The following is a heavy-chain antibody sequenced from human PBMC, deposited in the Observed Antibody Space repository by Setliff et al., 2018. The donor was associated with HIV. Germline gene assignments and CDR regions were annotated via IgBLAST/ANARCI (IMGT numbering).Heavy chain of an antibody. CDR3: ARPLWSQSSDAFSI. V-gene: IGHV5-51*01. J-gene: IGHJ3*02. CDR1: GYSFTNYW. D-gene: IGHD2-21*01. CDR2: IYPGDSKT. Sequence: GESLKISCKGSGYSFTNYWIGWVRQMPGKGLEWMGIIYPGDSKTKYSPSFQGQVTISTDKSISTAYLQWSSLKASDIAMYYCARPLWSQSSDAFSIWGQGTMVTVSS.